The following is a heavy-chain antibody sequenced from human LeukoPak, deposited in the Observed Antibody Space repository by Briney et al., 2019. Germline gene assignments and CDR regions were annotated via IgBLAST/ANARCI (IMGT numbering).Heavy chain of an antibody. CDR1: GGSFGDYD. D-gene: IGHD2-8*01. V-gene: IGHV4-34*01. J-gene: IGHJ4*02. CDR3: ARLNLLGYCTNDVCPAGGLPFDS. Sequence: SETLSLTCAVYGGSFGDYDWSWIRQPPGKGLEWIGEINQSGATNCDPSLKSRVSMSIDKSKSQFSLNLRSVTAADTAVYYCARLNLLGYCTNDVCPAGGLPFDSWAQGTLVTVSS. CDR2: INQSGAT.